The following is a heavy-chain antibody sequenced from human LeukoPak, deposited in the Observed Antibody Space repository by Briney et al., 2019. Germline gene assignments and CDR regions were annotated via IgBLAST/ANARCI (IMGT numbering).Heavy chain of an antibody. CDR1: GFTVSSNY. CDR2: ISGSGGST. D-gene: IGHD1-7*01. J-gene: IGHJ4*02. V-gene: IGHV3-23*01. CDR3: AKEHATITGTTTDY. Sequence: GGSLRLSCAASGFTVSSNYMSWVRQAPGKGLEWVSAISGSGGSTYYADSVKGRFTISRDNSKNTLYLQMNSLRAEDTAVYYCAKEHATITGTTTDYWGQGTLVTVSS.